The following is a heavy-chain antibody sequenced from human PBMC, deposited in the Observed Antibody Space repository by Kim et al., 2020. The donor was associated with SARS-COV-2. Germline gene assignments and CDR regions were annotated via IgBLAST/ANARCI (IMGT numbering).Heavy chain of an antibody. CDR1: GGSISSSSYY. V-gene: IGHV4-39*01. Sequence: SETLSLTCTVSGGSISSSSYYWGWIRQPPGKGLEWIGSIYYSGSTYYNPSLKSRVTISVDTSKNQFSLKLSSVTAADTAVYYCARHDPSMGLDYWGQGTLVTVSS. CDR2: IYYSGST. J-gene: IGHJ4*02. D-gene: IGHD3-10*01. CDR3: ARHDPSMGLDY.